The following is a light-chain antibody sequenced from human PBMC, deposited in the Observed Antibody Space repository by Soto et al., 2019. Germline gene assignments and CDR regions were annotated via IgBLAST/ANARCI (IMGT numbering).Light chain of an antibody. CDR3: SSYTSSSTRL. CDR2: EVS. CDR1: SSDVGGYNY. J-gene: IGLJ2*01. V-gene: IGLV2-14*01. Sequence: QSVLTQPASVSGSPGQSITISCTGTSSDVGGYNYVSWYQQHPGKAPKLMIYEVSNRPSGVSNRFSGSKSGNTASLTISGLQAEDEAESYCSSYTSSSTRLFGGGTKVTVL.